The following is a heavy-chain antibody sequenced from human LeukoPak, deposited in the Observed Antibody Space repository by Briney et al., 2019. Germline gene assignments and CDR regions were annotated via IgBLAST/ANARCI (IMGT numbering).Heavy chain of an antibody. CDR3: ARLGLSDAFDI. J-gene: IGHJ3*02. CDR2: IYTSGST. V-gene: IGHV4-4*09. CDR1: GGSISSYY. Sequence: SETLSLTCTVSGGSISSYYWSWIRQPPGKGLEWIGYIYTSGSTNYNPSLKSRVTISVDTSKNQFSLKLSSVTAADTAVYYCARLGLSDAFDIWGQGTMVTVSS. D-gene: IGHD6-13*01.